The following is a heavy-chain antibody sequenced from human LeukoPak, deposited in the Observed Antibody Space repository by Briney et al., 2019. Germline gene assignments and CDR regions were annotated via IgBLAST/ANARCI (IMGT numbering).Heavy chain of an antibody. CDR2: IYYSGST. CDR1: GGSISSSSYY. CDR3: AREEDDGSQNYYYYGMDV. D-gene: IGHD5-24*01. V-gene: IGHV4-39*01. J-gene: IGHJ6*02. Sequence: SETLSLTCTVSGGSISSSSYYWGWIRQPPGKGLEWIGSIYYSGSTYYNPSLKSRVTISVDTSKNQFSLELSSVTAADTAVYYCAREEDDGSQNYYYYGMDVWGQGTTVTVSS.